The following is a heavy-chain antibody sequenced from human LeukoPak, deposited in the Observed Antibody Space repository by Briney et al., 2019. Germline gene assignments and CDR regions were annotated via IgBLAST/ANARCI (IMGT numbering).Heavy chain of an antibody. CDR2: INPSGGST. CDR3: ASQYYYGSGSYFLAFDI. Sequence: ASVKVSCKASGYTFTSYYMHWVRQAPGQGLEWMGIINPSGGSTCYAQKFQGRVTMTRDTSTSTVYMELSSLRSEDTAVYYCASQYYYGSGSYFLAFDIWGQGTMVTVSS. V-gene: IGHV1-46*01. J-gene: IGHJ3*02. D-gene: IGHD3-10*01. CDR1: GYTFTSYY.